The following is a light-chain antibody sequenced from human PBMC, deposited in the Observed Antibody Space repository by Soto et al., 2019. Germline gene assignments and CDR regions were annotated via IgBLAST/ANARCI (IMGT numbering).Light chain of an antibody. J-gene: IGKJ4*01. CDR2: LGS. CDR3: MQALQTPLT. CDR1: QSLLHSNGFNY. V-gene: IGKV2-28*01. Sequence: IVMTQSPLSLPVTPGEPASISCSSSQSLLHSNGFNYLDWYLQKPGQSPQLLIYLGSNRASGVPDRFSGSGSGTDFTLKISRVEAEDVGVYYCMQALQTPLTFGGGTKGDIK.